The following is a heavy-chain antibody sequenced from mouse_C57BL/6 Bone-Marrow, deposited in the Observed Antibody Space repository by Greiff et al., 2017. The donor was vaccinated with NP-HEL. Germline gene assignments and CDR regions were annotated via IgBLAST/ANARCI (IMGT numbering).Heavy chain of an antibody. J-gene: IGHJ3*01. V-gene: IGHV1-76*01. CDR1: GYTFTDYY. CDR3: ARGDGFAY. CDR2: IYPGSGNT. Sequence: VKVVESGAELVRPGASVKLSCKASGYTFTDYYINWVKQRPGQGLEWIARIYPGSGNTYYNEKFKGKATLTAEKSSSTAYMQLSSLTSEDSAVYFCARGDGFAYWGQGTLVTVSA. D-gene: IGHD3-3*01.